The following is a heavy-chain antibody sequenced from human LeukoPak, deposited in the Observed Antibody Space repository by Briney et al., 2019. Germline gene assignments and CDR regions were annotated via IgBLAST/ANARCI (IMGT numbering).Heavy chain of an antibody. V-gene: IGHV3-33*01. CDR3: ARDQKNSTNYYYYGMDV. D-gene: IGHD2-21*01. CDR2: IWYDGSNK. Sequence: GRSLRLSCAASGFTFSNYGMHGVRQGPGKGLEWVAVIWYDGSNKYYADSVKGRFTISRDNSKNTLYLQMNSLRAEDTAVYYCARDQKNSTNYYYYGMDVWGQGTTVTVSS. CDR1: GFTFSNYG. J-gene: IGHJ6*02.